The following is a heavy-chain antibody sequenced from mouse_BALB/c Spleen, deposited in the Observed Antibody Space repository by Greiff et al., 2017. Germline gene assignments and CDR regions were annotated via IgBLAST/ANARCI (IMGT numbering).Heavy chain of an antibody. J-gene: IGHJ4*01. Sequence: EVQLQQSGAELVKPGASVKLSCTASGFNIKDTYMHWVKQRPEQGLEWIGRIDPANGNTKYDPKFQGKATITADTSSNTAYLQLSSLTSEDTAVYYCASMITTKMDYWGQGTSVTVSS. D-gene: IGHD2-4*01. CDR3: ASMITTKMDY. CDR2: IDPANGNT. CDR1: GFNIKDTY. V-gene: IGHV14-3*02.